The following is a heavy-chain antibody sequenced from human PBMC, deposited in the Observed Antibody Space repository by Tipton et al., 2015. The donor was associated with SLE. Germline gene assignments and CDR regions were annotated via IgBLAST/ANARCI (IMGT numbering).Heavy chain of an antibody. CDR1: GYTFTSYG. J-gene: IGHJ5*02. D-gene: IGHD2-2*01. CDR3: ARDYAYPYCSSTSCPNWFDP. Sequence: QVQLVQSGAEVKKPGASVKVSCKASGYTFTSYGISWVRQAPGQGLEWMGWISAYNGNTNYAQKLQGRVTMTTDTSTSTAYMELRSLRSDDTAVYYCARDYAYPYCSSTSCPNWFDPWGQGTLVTVSS. CDR2: ISAYNGNT. V-gene: IGHV1-18*01.